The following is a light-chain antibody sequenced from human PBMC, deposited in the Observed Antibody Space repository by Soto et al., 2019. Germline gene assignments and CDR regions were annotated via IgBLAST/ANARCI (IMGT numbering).Light chain of an antibody. Sequence: QMTQSPSSLSAAVGDRVTITFRSSQGISNSLAWFQQMPGKAPKSLIYGASNLHNGVPSKFSGGGSGTDFTLTINNLQHEDFATYYCQQYDTFPLTFGGGTKVDIK. CDR2: GAS. V-gene: IGKV1-16*02. J-gene: IGKJ4*01. CDR3: QQYDTFPLT. CDR1: QGISNS.